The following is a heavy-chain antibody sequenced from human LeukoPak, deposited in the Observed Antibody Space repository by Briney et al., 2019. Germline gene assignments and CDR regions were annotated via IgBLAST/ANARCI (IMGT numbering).Heavy chain of an antibody. CDR3: ARSDSSGSDY. Sequence: GSSVKVSCKASGGTFSSYAISWVRQAPGQGLEWMGRIIPIFGTADYAQKFQGRVTITTDESTSTAYMELSSLRSEDTAVYYCARSDSSGSDYWGQGTLVTVSS. CDR1: GGTFSSYA. V-gene: IGHV1-69*05. CDR2: IIPIFGTA. D-gene: IGHD6-19*01. J-gene: IGHJ4*02.